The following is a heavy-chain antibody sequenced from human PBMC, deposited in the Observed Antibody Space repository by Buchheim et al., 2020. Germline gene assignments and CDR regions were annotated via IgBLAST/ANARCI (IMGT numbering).Heavy chain of an antibody. D-gene: IGHD3-16*01. V-gene: IGHV3-74*01. CDR1: GLTFSSSW. J-gene: IGHJ4*02. CDR2: MHSDGCTT. Sequence: EVQLVESGGGLVQPGGSLRLSCAASGLTFSSSWMHWLRQAPGKGRVWVSCMHSDGCTTSYAESVRGRFTLSRDNAKNTLYLQMNSLGAEDTAVYYCARDFGGPSDCWGQGTL. CDR3: ARDFGGPSDC.